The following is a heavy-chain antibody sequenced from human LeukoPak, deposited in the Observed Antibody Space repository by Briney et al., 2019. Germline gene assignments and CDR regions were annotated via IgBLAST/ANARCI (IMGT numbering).Heavy chain of an antibody. CDR3: AEDAREYRYGYFDY. CDR2: ISGSGGST. CDR1: GFRFSSYA. D-gene: IGHD5-18*01. J-gene: IGHJ4*02. V-gene: IGHV3-23*01. Sequence: SGGSLRVSCAASGFRFSSYAMTWVRQAPGKGLEGVSGISGSGGSTFYADSVKSRFTLSRDNSKNTRYLQMDSLRAEDRAVYYCAEDAREYRYGYFDYWGQGTLVSVSS.